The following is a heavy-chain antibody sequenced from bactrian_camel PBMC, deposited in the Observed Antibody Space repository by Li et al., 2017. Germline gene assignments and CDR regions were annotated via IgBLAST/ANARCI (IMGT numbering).Heavy chain of an antibody. CDR3: GADEHTASWGCVLSVVAGWGDFGI. CDR1: GYMYSLYC. Sequence: VQLVESGGGSVQTGGSLKLSCSVTGYMYSLYCMGWFRQAPGKEREGVAAMDSAGSANYADSVKGRFTIAKDIAKNTLSLEMNSLKVEDTAMYYCGADEHTASWGCVLSVVAGWGDFGIWGQGTQVTVS. CDR2: MDSAGSA. J-gene: IGHJ6*01. D-gene: IGHD6*01. V-gene: IGHV3S53*01.